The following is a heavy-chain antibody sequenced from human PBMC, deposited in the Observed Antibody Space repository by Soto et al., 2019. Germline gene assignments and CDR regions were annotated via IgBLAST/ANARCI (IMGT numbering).Heavy chain of an antibody. CDR1: GYTFTGHN. CDR3: ARRGAYCSGGTCYHFDY. J-gene: IGHJ4*02. CDR2: ISTYNGNT. D-gene: IGHD2-15*01. Sequence: ASVKVSCKASGYTFTGHNMHWVRQAPGQGLEWMGWISTYNGNTNYEQKLQGRVTLTTDTLTSTAYMELRSLRSDDTAVYYCARRGAYCSGGTCYHFDYWGQGTLVTVSS. V-gene: IGHV1-18*04.